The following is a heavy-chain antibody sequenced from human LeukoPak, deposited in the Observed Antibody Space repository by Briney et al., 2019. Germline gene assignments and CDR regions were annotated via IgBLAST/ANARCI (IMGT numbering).Heavy chain of an antibody. CDR3: ARDRLGGLGIAAAGTPFRYYYYGMDV. V-gene: IGHV3-21*01. CDR1: GFTFSSYS. CDR2: ISSSSSYI. Sequence: GGSLRLSCAASGFTFSSYSMNGVRQAPGKGLEWVSSISSSSSYIYYADSVKGRFTISRDNAKNSLYLQMNSLRAEDTAVYYCARDRLGGLGIAAAGTPFRYYYYGMDVWGQGTTVTVSS. J-gene: IGHJ6*02. D-gene: IGHD6-13*01.